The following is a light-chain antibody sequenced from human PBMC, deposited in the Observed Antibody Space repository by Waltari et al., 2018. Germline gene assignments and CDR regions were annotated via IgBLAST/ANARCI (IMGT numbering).Light chain of an antibody. Sequence: DVVMTQSPLSLPVTLGQPASISCKSSQSLVSSDGNTHLTWFQQRPGQSPRRLIYRVSNRDSGVPDRFSGSGSGTDFTLKISRVEAEDVGVYYCMQGTHLPYTFGQGTKLDIK. CDR3: MQGTHLPYT. J-gene: IGKJ2*01. CDR1: QSLVSSDGNTH. CDR2: RVS. V-gene: IGKV2-30*01.